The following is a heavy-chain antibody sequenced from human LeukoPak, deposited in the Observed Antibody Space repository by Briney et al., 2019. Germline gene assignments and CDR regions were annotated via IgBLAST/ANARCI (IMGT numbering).Heavy chain of an antibody. CDR1: GYSFTSYW. CDR2: IYPGDSDT. Sequence: PGESLKISCKGSGYSFTSYWIGWVRQMPGKGLEGRGIIYPGDSDTRYSPSFQGQVTISADTSISTAYLQWSSLKASDTAMYSCARPRSSGYYYAFAFDIWGQGTMVTVSS. J-gene: IGHJ3*02. V-gene: IGHV5-51*01. CDR3: ARPRSSGYYYAFAFDI. D-gene: IGHD3-22*01.